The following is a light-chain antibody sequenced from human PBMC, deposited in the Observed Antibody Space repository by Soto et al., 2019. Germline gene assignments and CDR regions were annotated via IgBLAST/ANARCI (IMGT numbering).Light chain of an antibody. Sequence: EIVMTQSPATLSVSPGERATLSCRASQSVSSYLAWYQQKPGQAPRLLIYDASNRATGIPVRFSGSGSGTDYTLTVSSLEPEDFAVYYCQQRSNLPWTFGQGTKVDIK. CDR1: QSVSSY. V-gene: IGKV3-11*01. J-gene: IGKJ1*01. CDR3: QQRSNLPWT. CDR2: DAS.